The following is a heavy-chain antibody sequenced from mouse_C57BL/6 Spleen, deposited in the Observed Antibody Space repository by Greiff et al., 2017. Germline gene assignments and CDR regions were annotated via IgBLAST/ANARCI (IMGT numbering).Heavy chain of an antibody. CDR1: GYTFTSYW. J-gene: IGHJ2*01. CDR2: IHPSDSDT. V-gene: IGHV1-74*01. CDR3: ATSIYDGYPYYFDY. D-gene: IGHD2-3*01. Sequence: QVQLQQPGAELVKPGASVKVSCKASGYTFTSYWMHWVKQRPGQGLEWIGRIHPSDSDTNYNQKFKGKATLTVDKSSSTAYMQLSSLTSEDSAVYYCATSIYDGYPYYFDYWGQGTTLTVSS.